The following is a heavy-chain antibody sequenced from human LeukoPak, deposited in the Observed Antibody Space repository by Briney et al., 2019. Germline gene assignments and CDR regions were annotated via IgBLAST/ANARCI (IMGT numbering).Heavy chain of an antibody. CDR1: GFTFSSYG. D-gene: IGHD5-24*01. CDR2: ISYDGSNK. J-gene: IGHJ4*02. CDR3: AKDGSKDGYNWGYGDY. Sequence: GRSLRLSCAAPGFTFSSYGMHWVRQAPGKGLEWVAVISYDGSNKYYADSVKGRFTISRDNSKNTLYLQMNSLRAEDTAVYYCAKDGSKDGYNWGYGDYWGQGTLVTVSS. V-gene: IGHV3-30*18.